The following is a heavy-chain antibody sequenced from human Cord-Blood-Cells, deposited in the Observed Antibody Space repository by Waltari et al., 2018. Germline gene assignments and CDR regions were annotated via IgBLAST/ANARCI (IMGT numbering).Heavy chain of an antibody. D-gene: IGHD2-2*01. CDR2: IIPIFGTA. CDR3: ARDFVKLPAAIRSYWYFDL. J-gene: IGHJ2*01. Sequence: QVQLLQSGAAVKKSGSSVKVSCKASGGTFTSYAISWVGQAPAHGLEWMVGIIPIFGTANYAQKFQGRVTITADESTSTAYMELSSLRSEDTAVYYCARDFVKLPAAIRSYWYFDLWGRGTLVTVSS. CDR1: GGTFTSYA. V-gene: IGHV1-69*01.